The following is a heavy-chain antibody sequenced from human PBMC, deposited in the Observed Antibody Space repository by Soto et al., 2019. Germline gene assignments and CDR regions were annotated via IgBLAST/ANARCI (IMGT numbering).Heavy chain of an antibody. Sequence: LRLSCAASGFTFSSYAMHWVRQAPGKGLEWVAVISYDGSNKYYADSVKGRFTISRDNSKNTLYLQMNSLRAEDTAVYYCARDREYYDSSGYYYVRWFDPWGQGTLVTVSS. V-gene: IGHV3-30-3*01. D-gene: IGHD3-22*01. CDR2: ISYDGSNK. CDR1: GFTFSSYA. CDR3: ARDREYYDSSGYYYVRWFDP. J-gene: IGHJ5*02.